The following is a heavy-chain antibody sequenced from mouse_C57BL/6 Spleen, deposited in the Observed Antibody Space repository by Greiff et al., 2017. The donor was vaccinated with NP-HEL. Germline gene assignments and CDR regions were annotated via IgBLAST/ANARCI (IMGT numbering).Heavy chain of an antibody. J-gene: IGHJ4*01. D-gene: IGHD2-4*01. CDR2: IDPSDSYT. CDR3: ARSDYEGLYAMDY. CDR1: GYTFTSYW. V-gene: IGHV1-69*01. Sequence: VQLQQSGAELVRPGTSVKMSCKASGYTFTSYWMHWVKQRPGQGLEWIGEIDPSDSYTNYNQKFKGKSTLTVDKSSSTAYMQLSSLTSEDSAVYYCARSDYEGLYAMDYWGQGTSVTVSS.